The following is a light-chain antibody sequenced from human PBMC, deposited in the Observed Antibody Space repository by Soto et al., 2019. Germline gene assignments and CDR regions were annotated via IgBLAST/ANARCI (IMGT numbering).Light chain of an antibody. CDR3: QQYDNLPRT. CDR2: DAS. Sequence: DIQMTQSPSSLSASIGYRSTITCRASQILGSHLNWYQQKPGKAPKLLIYDASNLETGVPSRFSGSGSGTDFTFTISSLQPEDIATYYCQQYDNLPRTFGQGTKGDIK. J-gene: IGKJ1*01. CDR1: QILGSH. V-gene: IGKV1-33*01.